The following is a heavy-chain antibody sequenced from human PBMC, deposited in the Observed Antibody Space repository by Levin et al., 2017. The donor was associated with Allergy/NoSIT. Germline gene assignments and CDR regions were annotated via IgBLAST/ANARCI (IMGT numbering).Heavy chain of an antibody. CDR1: GFTFDDYG. V-gene: IGHV3-20*04. J-gene: IGHJ4*02. D-gene: IGHD6-19*01. Sequence: GESLKISCAASGFTFDDYGMNWVRQAPGKGLEWVSGINWKGGRIGYADSVKGRFTISRDNAKNSLYLQMNSRRAEDTALYYCARDKGIAVAGGFDYWGQGTLVTVSS. CDR3: ARDKGIAVAGGFDY. CDR2: INWKGGRI.